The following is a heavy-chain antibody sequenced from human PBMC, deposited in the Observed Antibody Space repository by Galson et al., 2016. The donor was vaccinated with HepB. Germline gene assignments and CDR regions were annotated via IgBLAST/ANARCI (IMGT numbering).Heavy chain of an antibody. CDR2: INHSGII. CDR1: GGSFSDYY. CDR3: SRPPSSIAAPSDAFDL. Sequence: ETLSLTCAVSGGSFSDYYWSWIRQPPGKGLEWVGEINHSGIINYNPSLKSRVTIHVDTSKNQVSLKLNSVTAAGSAVYYCSRPPSSIAAPSDAFDLWGRGTVVTVSS. J-gene: IGHJ3*01. V-gene: IGHV4-34*01. D-gene: IGHD6-6*01.